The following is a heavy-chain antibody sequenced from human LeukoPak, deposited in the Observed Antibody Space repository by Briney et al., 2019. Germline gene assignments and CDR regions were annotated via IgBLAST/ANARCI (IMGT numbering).Heavy chain of an antibody. V-gene: IGHV1-2*02. J-gene: IGHJ4*02. Sequence: GASVKVSCKASGYTFAGYHMHWVRQAPGQGLEWMGWINPNSGGTNYAQKFQGRVTMTRDTSISTAYMELSRLRSDDTAVYYCARVGPLRYFDWLPIDYWGQGTLVTVSS. CDR3: ARVGPLRYFDWLPIDY. D-gene: IGHD3-9*01. CDR2: INPNSGGT. CDR1: GYTFAGYH.